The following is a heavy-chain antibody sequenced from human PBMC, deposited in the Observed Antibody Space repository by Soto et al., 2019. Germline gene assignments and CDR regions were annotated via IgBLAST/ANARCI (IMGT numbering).Heavy chain of an antibody. V-gene: IGHV3-23*01. CDR2: ISGSGGST. Sequence: EVQLLESGGGLVQPGGSLRLSCAASGFTFSSYAMSWVRQAPGKGLEWVSGISGSGGSTYYADSVKGRFTISRDNSKNTLYLQMNSLRAEDTAVYYCARDDIPGRAVATYGMDVWGQGTTVTVSS. CDR1: GFTFSSYA. D-gene: IGHD6-19*01. J-gene: IGHJ6*02. CDR3: ARDDIPGRAVATYGMDV.